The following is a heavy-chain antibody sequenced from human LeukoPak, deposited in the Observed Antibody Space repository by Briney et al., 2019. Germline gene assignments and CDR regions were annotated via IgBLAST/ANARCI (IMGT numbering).Heavy chain of an antibody. D-gene: IGHD2-2*02. CDR1: GGSISSSSYY. CDR2: IYYSGST. J-gene: IGHJ4*02. V-gene: IGHV4-39*07. CDR3: ATAPEHCSSTGCYTLVSGYFDY. Sequence: PSETLSLTCTVSGGSISSSSYYWGWIRQPPGKGLEWIGSIYYSGSTYYNPSLKSRVTISVDTSKNQFSLKLSSVTAADTAVYYCATAPEHCSSTGCYTLVSGYFDYWGQGTLVTVSS.